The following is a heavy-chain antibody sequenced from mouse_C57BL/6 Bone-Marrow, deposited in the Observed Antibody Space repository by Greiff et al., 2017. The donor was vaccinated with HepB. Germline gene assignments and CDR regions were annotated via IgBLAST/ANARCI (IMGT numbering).Heavy chain of an antibody. J-gene: IGHJ1*03. Sequence: VKLMESGAELVRPGASVTLSCKASGYTFTDYEMHWVKQTPVHGLEWIGAIDPETGGTAYNQKFKGKAILTADKSSSTAYMELRSLTSEDSAVYYCTRPIYYGNFEDVWGTGTTVTVSS. CDR2: IDPETGGT. D-gene: IGHD2-1*01. V-gene: IGHV1-15*01. CDR1: GYTFTDYE. CDR3: TRPIYYGNFEDV.